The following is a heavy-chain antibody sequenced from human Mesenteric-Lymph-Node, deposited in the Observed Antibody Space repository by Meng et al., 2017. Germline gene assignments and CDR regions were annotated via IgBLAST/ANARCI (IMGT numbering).Heavy chain of an antibody. D-gene: IGHD6-13*01. CDR3: AREYSGSRPFDY. CDR1: GYSISSGYY. V-gene: IGHV4-38-2*02. CDR2: IYHSGST. Sequence: SETLSLTCAVSGYSISSGYYWGWIRQPPGKGLEWIGSIYHSGSTYYNPSLKSRVTISVDTSKNQFSLKLSSVTAADTAVYYCAREYSGSRPFDYWGQGTLVTVSS. J-gene: IGHJ4*02.